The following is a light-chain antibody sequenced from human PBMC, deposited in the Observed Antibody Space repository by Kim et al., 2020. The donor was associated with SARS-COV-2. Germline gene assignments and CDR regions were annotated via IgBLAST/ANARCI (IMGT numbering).Light chain of an antibody. J-gene: IGKJ1*01. CDR2: AAP. CDR1: QGISSW. Sequence: DIQMTQSPSLVSASVGDTVTITCRASQGISSWLAWYQQKPEKALKSLIYAAPSLQSGVPSRFSGSGSGTDFTLTINSLQPEDFATYYCQQYDSYPRTFGQGTKVEI. V-gene: IGKV1D-16*01. CDR3: QQYDSYPRT.